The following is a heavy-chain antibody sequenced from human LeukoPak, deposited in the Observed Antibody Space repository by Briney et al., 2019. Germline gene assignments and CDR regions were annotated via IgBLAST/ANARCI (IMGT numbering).Heavy chain of an antibody. D-gene: IGHD2-2*01. Sequence: SVKVSCKASGGTFNSYAISWVRQAPGQGLEWMGGIIPIFGTANYAQKFQGRVTITADESTSTAYMGLSSLRSEDTAVYYCARVIQLPNEYFQHWGQGTLVTVSS. J-gene: IGHJ1*01. CDR1: GGTFNSYA. CDR3: ARVIQLPNEYFQH. V-gene: IGHV1-69*01. CDR2: IIPIFGTA.